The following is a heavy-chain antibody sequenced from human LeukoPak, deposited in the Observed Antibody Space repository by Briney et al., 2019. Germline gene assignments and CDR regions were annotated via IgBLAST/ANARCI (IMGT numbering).Heavy chain of an antibody. CDR2: ISAYNGNT. V-gene: IGHV1-18*01. J-gene: IGHJ4*02. Sequence: SVKVSCKASGYTFTSYGISWVRQAPGQGLEWMGWISAYNGNTNYAQKLQGRVTMTTDTSTSTAYMELRSLRSDDTAVYYCARRIVVVTTGPHFDYWGQGTLVTVSS. D-gene: IGHD3-22*01. CDR1: GYTFTSYG. CDR3: ARRIVVVTTGPHFDY.